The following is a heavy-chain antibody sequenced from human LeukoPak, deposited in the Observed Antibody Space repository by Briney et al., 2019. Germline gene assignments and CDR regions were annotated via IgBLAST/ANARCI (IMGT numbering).Heavy chain of an antibody. J-gene: IGHJ6*03. CDR1: GGSISSGSYY. CDR2: IYTSGST. D-gene: IGHD1-26*01. CDR3: ARGRGGYYPPRYYYYMDV. V-gene: IGHV4-61*02. Sequence: SETLSLTCTVSGGSISSGSYYWSWIRQPAGKGLEWVGRIYTSGSTNYNPSLKSRVTISVDTSKNQFSLKLSSVTAADTAVYYCARGRGGYYPPRYYYYMDVWGKGTTVTVSS.